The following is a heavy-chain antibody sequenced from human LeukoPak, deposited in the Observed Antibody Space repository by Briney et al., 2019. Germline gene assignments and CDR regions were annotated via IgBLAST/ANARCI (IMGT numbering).Heavy chain of an antibody. V-gene: IGHV1-2*02. D-gene: IGHD6-19*01. Sequence: ASVKVSCKASAYTLSGYYMHWVRQAPGQGLEWMGWINPKSGVTNYAQKFQGRVTMTWDTSINTTFIELSRLRSDDTAVYYCARRIAVAGSPVYYFDYWGQGTLVTVSS. J-gene: IGHJ4*02. CDR3: ARRIAVAGSPVYYFDY. CDR1: AYTLSGYY. CDR2: INPKSGVT.